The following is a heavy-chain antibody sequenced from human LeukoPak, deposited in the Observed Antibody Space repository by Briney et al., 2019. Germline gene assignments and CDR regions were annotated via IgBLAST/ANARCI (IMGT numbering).Heavy chain of an antibody. CDR1: GFTFSSYG. D-gene: IGHD2-2*03. CDR3: AKESLMDIVVVPAARSPFDY. CDR2: IRYDGSNK. Sequence: PGGYLRLSCAASGFTFSSYGMHWVRQAPGKGLEWVAFIRYDGSNKYYADSVKGRFTISRDNSKNTLYLQMISMRAEDTAVYYCAKESLMDIVVVPAARSPFDYWGQGTLVTVSS. V-gene: IGHV3-30*02. J-gene: IGHJ4*02.